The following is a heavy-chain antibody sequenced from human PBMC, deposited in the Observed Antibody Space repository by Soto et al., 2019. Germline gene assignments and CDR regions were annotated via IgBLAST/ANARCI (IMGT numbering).Heavy chain of an antibody. D-gene: IGHD3-3*01. CDR2: INWNGGRT. J-gene: IGHJ4*02. CDR1: GFTLDDFG. Sequence: GGSLRISCAASGFTLDDFGKSWVRQAPGKGLEWVSGINWNGGRTGYADRLQARFTTSRDNVQNSLYLQMNCLRAEYTALYYSARGRYHDFWSGYYGDDYSGQGTLVTVSS. V-gene: IGHV3-20*04. CDR3: ARGRYHDFWSGYYGDDY.